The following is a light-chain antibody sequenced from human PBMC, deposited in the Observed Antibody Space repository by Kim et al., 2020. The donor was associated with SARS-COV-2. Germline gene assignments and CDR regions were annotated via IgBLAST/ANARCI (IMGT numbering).Light chain of an antibody. V-gene: IGLV4-60*03. CDR1: SRHSSYA. CDR2: LEGSGGD. Sequence: SVKRTCTLGSRHSSYAIAWHQQQPGKATRDLMKLEGSGGDNKGSGVPDRFSGSGSGADRYITISNRQSEDEADYYCDTWDSNTRVCGGGTQLTVL. J-gene: IGLJ3*02. CDR3: DTWDSNTRV.